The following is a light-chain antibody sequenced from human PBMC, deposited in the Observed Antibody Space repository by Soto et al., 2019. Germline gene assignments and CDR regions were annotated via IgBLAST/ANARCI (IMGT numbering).Light chain of an antibody. CDR1: SSDVGGYKY. CDR3: SSYAGSNNFVI. J-gene: IGLJ2*01. V-gene: IGLV2-8*01. Sequence: QSALTQPPSASGSPGQSVTISCTGTSSDVGGYKYVSWYQQHPGKAPKLMIYEVSERPSGVPDRFSGSTSGNTASLTVSGLQAEDEADYYCSSYAGSNNFVIFGGGTKLTVL. CDR2: EVS.